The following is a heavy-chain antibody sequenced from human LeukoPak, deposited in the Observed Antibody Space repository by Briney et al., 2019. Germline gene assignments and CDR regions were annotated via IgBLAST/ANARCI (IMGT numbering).Heavy chain of an antibody. D-gene: IGHD5-12*01. J-gene: IGHJ4*02. CDR3: ASAPRVWLLGRKFDH. Sequence: GASVGLLRKASGYSFTSYGIRWVRQAPGQGLEWMGWISAYNGNTNYAQKIQGRVTTTTDTSTSTAYMELRSLRSDDTAVYYCASAPRVWLLGRKFDHWGRGTLVTVSS. V-gene: IGHV1-18*01. CDR1: GYSFTSYG. CDR2: ISAYNGNT.